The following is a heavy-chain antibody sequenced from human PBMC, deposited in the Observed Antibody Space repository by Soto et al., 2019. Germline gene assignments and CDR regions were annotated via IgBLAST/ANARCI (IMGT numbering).Heavy chain of an antibody. J-gene: IGHJ4*02. CDR2: INHSGST. V-gene: IGHV4-34*01. CDR1: GGSFSGYY. CDR3: ARDKRSNGIDY. D-gene: IGHD1-26*01. Sequence: SETLSLTCAVYGGSFSGYYWSWIRQPPGKGLEWIGEINHSGSTNYNPSLKSRVTISVDTSKNQFSLKLSSVTAADTAVYYCARDKRSNGIDYWGQGTLVTVSS.